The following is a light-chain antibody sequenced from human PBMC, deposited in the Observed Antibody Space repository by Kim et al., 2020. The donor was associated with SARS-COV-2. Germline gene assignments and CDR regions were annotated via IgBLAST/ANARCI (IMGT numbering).Light chain of an antibody. Sequence: SGGDRVTSTGRERQGISSWLAWYQQKTGKATKHLIYAESSWQSGVTSRFSGSGSGTDFTLTISSLQPEDFATYYCQQANSFQITCGGGTKVDIK. V-gene: IGKV1-12*01. CDR1: QGISSW. J-gene: IGKJ4*02. CDR2: AES. CDR3: QQANSFQIT.